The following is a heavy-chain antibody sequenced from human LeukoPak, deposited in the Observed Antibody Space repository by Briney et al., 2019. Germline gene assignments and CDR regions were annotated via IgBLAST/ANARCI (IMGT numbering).Heavy chain of an antibody. Sequence: GGSLRLSCAASGFTFGTYGMTWVRQAPGKGLEWVSAISGRDDNTYYAASVKGRFSISRDNSKNPVHLQMNSLRVEDTAVFYCAKRVAYSSGYYWDYWGQGTLVTVSS. CDR2: ISGRDDNT. V-gene: IGHV3-23*01. D-gene: IGHD6-19*01. CDR3: AKRVAYSSGYYWDY. J-gene: IGHJ4*02. CDR1: GFTFGTYG.